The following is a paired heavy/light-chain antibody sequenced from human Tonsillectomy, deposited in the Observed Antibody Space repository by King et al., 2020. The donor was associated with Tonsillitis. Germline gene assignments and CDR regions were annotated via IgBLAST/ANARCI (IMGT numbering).Light chain of an antibody. V-gene: IGLV1-36*01. Sequence: QSVLTQPPSVSEAPRQRVTISCSGSSSNIGNNAVNWYQQLPGQAPKLLIHYDDLLPSGVSDRFSGSKSGTSASLAISGLQSEDEADYYCATWDDSLNGWVFGGGTKLTVL. CDR2: YDD. CDR1: SSNIGNNA. J-gene: IGLJ3*02. CDR3: ATWDDSLNGWV.
Heavy chain of an antibody. CDR2: ISAYSGTT. J-gene: IGHJ3*02. CDR1: GYTFTNYG. Sequence: QVQLVPSGAEVKKPGASVKVSCKASGYTFTNYGISWVRQAPGQGLEWMGWISAYSGTTNYAQKLQGRVTMTTDTSTSTAYMEVRSLRSDDTAVYYCARAPLKNWNYPFDIWGQGTMVTVSS. CDR3: ARAPLKNWNYPFDI. D-gene: IGHD1-7*01. V-gene: IGHV1-18*01.